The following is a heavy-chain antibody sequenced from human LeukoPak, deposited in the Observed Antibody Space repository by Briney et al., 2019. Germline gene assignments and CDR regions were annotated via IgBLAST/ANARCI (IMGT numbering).Heavy chain of an antibody. D-gene: IGHD6-19*01. Sequence: PGGSLRLPCAASGFTFSSYGMHWVRQAPGKGLEWVAVIWYDGSNKYYADSVKGRFTISRDNSKNTLYLQMNSLRAEDTAVYYCARDSSGWYPKTAYYFDYWGQGTLVTVSS. CDR1: GFTFSSYG. J-gene: IGHJ4*02. V-gene: IGHV3-33*01. CDR2: IWYDGSNK. CDR3: ARDSSGWYPKTAYYFDY.